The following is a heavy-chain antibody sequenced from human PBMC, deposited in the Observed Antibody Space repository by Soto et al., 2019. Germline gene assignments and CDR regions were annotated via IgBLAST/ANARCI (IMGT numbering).Heavy chain of an antibody. J-gene: IGHJ4*02. D-gene: IGHD3-9*01. CDR1: GGSISSYY. CDR3: ARATGSSVLRYFDWLPPPHFFDY. V-gene: IGHV4-59*01. CDR2: IYYSGST. Sequence: PSETLSLTCTVSGGSISSYYWSWIRQPPGKGLEWIGYIYYSGSTNYNPSLKSRVTISVDTSKNQFSLKLSSVTAADTAVYYCARATGSSVLRYFDWLPPPHFFDYWGQGTLVTVSS.